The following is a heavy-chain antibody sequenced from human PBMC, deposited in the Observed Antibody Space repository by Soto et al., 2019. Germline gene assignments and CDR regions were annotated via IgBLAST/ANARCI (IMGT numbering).Heavy chain of an antibody. V-gene: IGHV4-59*01. Sequence: WTWIRQPPGKGLEWVGYVYYTGSTSYNPSLRGRATISLDRSKNQFSLKLTSVTIADTAVYYCTRSSTGYAFDIWSQGTMVTVSS. CDR3: TRSSTGYAFDI. J-gene: IGHJ3*02. D-gene: IGHD2-8*02. CDR2: VYYTGST.